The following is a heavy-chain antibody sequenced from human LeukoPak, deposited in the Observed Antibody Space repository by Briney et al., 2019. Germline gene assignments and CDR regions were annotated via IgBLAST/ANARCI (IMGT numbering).Heavy chain of an antibody. J-gene: IGHJ4*02. CDR2: IYYSGST. D-gene: IGHD2-2*01. CDR3: SRTYCTSSSCYYFDY. Sequence: SQTLSLTCTVSGGSISSGGYYWSWIRQHPGKGLEWIGYIYYSGSTYYNPSLKSRVTISVGTSKNQFSLKLSSVTAEDTAVYYCSRTYCTSSSCYYFDYWGQGTLVTVSS. V-gene: IGHV4-31*03. CDR1: GGSISSGGYY.